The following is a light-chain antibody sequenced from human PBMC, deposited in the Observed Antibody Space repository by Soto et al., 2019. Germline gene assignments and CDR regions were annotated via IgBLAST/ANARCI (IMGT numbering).Light chain of an antibody. J-gene: IGKJ4*01. V-gene: IGKV4-1*01. Sequence: DIVMTQSPDSLAVSLGERATINCKSSQSVLYNSNNKNYLAWYQQKPGQPPKLLIYWASTRESGVSDRFSGSGSGTAFTLTISSLQAEDVAVYYCQQYFGTPLTFGGGTKVDIK. CDR2: WAS. CDR3: QQYFGTPLT. CDR1: QSVLYNSNNKNY.